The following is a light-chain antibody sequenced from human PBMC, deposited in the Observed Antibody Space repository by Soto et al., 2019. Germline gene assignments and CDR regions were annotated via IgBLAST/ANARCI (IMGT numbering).Light chain of an antibody. V-gene: IGKV1-39*01. CDR2: DAS. Sequence: DIQMTQSPSSLSASVGDRVTITCRASQTISTYLNWYQQKPGKAPRLLIYDASSLLSGVPSRFSGSGSGTDFTLTIASLQPEGFSTYYCQQSDSTPYTFGQGTKVEIK. CDR1: QTISTY. CDR3: QQSDSTPYT. J-gene: IGKJ2*01.